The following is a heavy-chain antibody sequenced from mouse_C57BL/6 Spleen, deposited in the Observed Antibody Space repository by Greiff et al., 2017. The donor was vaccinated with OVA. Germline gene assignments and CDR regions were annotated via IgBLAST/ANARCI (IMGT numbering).Heavy chain of an antibody. J-gene: IGHJ4*01. Sequence: VKLQESGPGLVQPSQSLSITCTVSGFSLTSYGVHWVRQSPGKGLEWLGVIWRGGSTDYNAAFMSRLSITKDNSKSQVFFKMNSLQADDTAIYYCAKTRDGYDYDERNAMDYWGQGTSVTVSS. D-gene: IGHD2-4*01. CDR3: AKTRDGYDYDERNAMDY. CDR2: IWRGGST. V-gene: IGHV2-5*01. CDR1: GFSLTSYG.